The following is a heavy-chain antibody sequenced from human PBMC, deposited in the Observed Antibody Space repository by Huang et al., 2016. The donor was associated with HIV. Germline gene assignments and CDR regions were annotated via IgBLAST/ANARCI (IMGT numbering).Heavy chain of an antibody. V-gene: IGHV1-69*10. J-gene: IGHJ2*01. CDR2: INPRFDFA. CDR1: GGNFNTYA. Sequence: QVQLEQSGAEVRKPGSSVKVSCKASGGNFNTYAIAWVRPVPGQGIAWMGAINPRFDFAHYDQKLQPRVNITSNKSTTTVYRELSRLRSDDTAVYYCARPHHYDSSGHYWYFDLWGRGTLVTVSS. D-gene: IGHD3-16*01. CDR3: ARPHHYDSSGHYWYFDL.